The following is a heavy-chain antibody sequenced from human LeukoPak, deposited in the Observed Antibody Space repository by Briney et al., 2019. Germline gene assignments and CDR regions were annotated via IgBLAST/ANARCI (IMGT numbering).Heavy chain of an antibody. V-gene: IGHV1-3*01. CDR1: GYTFTSYA. CDR3: ARDHSSGWSSSNFDY. D-gene: IGHD6-19*01. Sequence: GASVKVSCKASGYTFTSYAMHWVRQAPGQRLEWMGWINAGNGNTKYSQKFQGRVTITRDTSASTAYMELSSLRSEDTAVYYCARDHSSGWSSSNFDYWGQGTLVTVSS. J-gene: IGHJ4*02. CDR2: INAGNGNT.